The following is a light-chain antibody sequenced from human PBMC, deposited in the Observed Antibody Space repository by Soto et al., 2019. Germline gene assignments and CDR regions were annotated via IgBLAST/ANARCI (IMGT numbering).Light chain of an antibody. CDR3: QQYENLRLHT. J-gene: IGKJ2*01. Sequence: DIQMTQSPSSLSASVGDRVTVTCHASQDITNYLNWYQQKPGRAPKLLIYDASTLETGVPSRFSGSGSGTHFTFTISSLQPEDVGTYYCQQYENLRLHTFGPGTKL. CDR1: QDITNY. CDR2: DAS. V-gene: IGKV1-33*01.